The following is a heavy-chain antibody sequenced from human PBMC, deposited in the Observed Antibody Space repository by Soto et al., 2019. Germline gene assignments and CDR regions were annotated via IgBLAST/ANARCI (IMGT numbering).Heavy chain of an antibody. CDR3: ARNSGIYSLDH. D-gene: IGHD1-26*01. CDR2: INVGYGNT. J-gene: IGHJ4*02. V-gene: IGHV1-3*01. CDR1: GYRFNGYL. Sequence: ASVKVSCKASGYRFNGYLLFWVLQAPGQRPEWMGWINVGYGNTKYSQKFQGRVTITSDTAANTVYMEVTRLTSEDTAVYYCARNSGIYSLDHWGQGTLVTVSS.